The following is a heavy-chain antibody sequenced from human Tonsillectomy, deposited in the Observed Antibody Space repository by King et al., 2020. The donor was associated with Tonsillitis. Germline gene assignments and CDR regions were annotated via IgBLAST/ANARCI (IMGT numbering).Heavy chain of an antibody. CDR2: IYYSGST. J-gene: IGHJ4*02. CDR3: SRQTIAFFDS. D-gene: IGHD4/OR15-4a*01. V-gene: IGHV4-39*07. Sequence: QLQESGPGLVKPSETLSLTCTVSGGSISGSTYYWGWIRQPPGKGLDWIGGIYYSGSTYYSPSLKSRVTISVDTSKNQFSLKLSSVTAADTAVYYCSRQTIAFFDSWGQGNLVIVSS. CDR1: GGSISGSTYY.